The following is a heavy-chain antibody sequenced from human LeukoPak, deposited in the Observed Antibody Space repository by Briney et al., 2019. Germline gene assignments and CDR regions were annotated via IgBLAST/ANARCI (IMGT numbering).Heavy chain of an antibody. D-gene: IGHD4-4*01. CDR3: ARQDPVTAYFDY. CDR2: INHSGST. Sequence: SQTLSLTCTVSGGSISSGDYYWSWIRQPPGKGLEWIGEINHSGSTNYNPSLKSRVTISVDTSKNQSSLKLSSVTAADTAVYYCARQDPVTAYFDYWGQGTLVTVSS. V-gene: IGHV4-30-4*08. J-gene: IGHJ4*02. CDR1: GGSISSGDYY.